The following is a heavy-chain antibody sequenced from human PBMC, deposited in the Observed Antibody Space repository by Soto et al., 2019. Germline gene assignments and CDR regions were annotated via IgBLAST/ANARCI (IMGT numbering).Heavy chain of an antibody. D-gene: IGHD2-15*01. CDR3: ASGGLYYYYYYMDV. V-gene: IGHV3-53*04. Sequence: GGSLRLSCAASGFTVSSNYMSWVRQAPGKGLEWVSVIYSGGSTYYADSVKGRFTISRHNSKNTLYLQMNSLRAEDTAVYYCASGGLYYYYYYMDVWGKGTTVTVSS. J-gene: IGHJ6*03. CDR2: IYSGGST. CDR1: GFTVSSNY.